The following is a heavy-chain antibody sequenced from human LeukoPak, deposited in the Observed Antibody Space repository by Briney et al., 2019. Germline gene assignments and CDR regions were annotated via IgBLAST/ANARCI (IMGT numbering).Heavy chain of an antibody. Sequence: SQTLSLTCAISGDSVSSNSAAWNWIRQSPSRGLEWLGRTYYRSKWYNDYAVSVKSRITINPDTSKNQFSLQLNSVTPEDTAVYYCARGRWIQLWSYRPENYNWFDPWGQGTLVTVSS. CDR3: ARGRWIQLWSYRPENYNWFDP. D-gene: IGHD5-18*01. J-gene: IGHJ5*02. CDR2: TYYRSKWYN. CDR1: GDSVSSNSAA. V-gene: IGHV6-1*01.